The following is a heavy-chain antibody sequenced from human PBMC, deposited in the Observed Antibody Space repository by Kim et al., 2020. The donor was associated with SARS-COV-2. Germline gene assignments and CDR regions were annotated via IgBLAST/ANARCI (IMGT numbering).Heavy chain of an antibody. Sequence: SETLSLTCAVYGGSFSGYYWSWIRQPPGKGLEWIGEINHSGSTNYNPSLKSRVTISVDTSKNQFSLKLSSVTAADTAVYYCARGKDGYNFDSWGQGTLVT. CDR3: ARGKDGYNFDS. CDR2: INHSGST. J-gene: IGHJ4*02. V-gene: IGHV4-34*01. CDR1: GGSFSGYY. D-gene: IGHD5-12*01.